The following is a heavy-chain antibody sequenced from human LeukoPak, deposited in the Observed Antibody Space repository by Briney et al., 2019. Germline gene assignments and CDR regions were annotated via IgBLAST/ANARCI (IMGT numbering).Heavy chain of an antibody. J-gene: IGHJ4*02. D-gene: IGHD5-12*01. CDR2: ISSSSSTI. V-gene: IGHV3-48*04. Sequence: GGSLRLSCAASGFTFSSYAMSWGRQAPGEGLEWVSYISSSSSTIYYADSVKGRFTISVDNSKNSLYLQMNSLSAEDTAVYYCARDKTVATFDYWGQGTLVTVAS. CDR1: GFTFSSYA. CDR3: ARDKTVATFDY.